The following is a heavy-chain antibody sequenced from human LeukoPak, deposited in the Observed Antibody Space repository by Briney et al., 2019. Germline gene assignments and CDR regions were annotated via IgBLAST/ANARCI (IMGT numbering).Heavy chain of an antibody. Sequence: PGGSLRLSCAASGFTFSSYSMNWVRQAPGKGLEWVSAISGSGGSTYYADSVKGRFTISRDNSKNTLYLQMNSLRAEDTAVYYCAKVSPRGGQYYFDYWGQGTLVTVSS. D-gene: IGHD3-10*01. J-gene: IGHJ4*02. CDR2: ISGSGGST. CDR3: AKVSPRGGQYYFDY. CDR1: GFTFSSYS. V-gene: IGHV3-23*01.